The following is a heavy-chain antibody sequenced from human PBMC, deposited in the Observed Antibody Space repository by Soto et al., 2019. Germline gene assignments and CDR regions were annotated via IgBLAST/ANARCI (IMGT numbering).Heavy chain of an antibody. J-gene: IGHJ4*02. CDR2: ISVSGDRT. CDR1: GFTFTTYA. D-gene: IGHD2-2*01. V-gene: IGHV3-23*01. CDR3: VKDGDSISSNKPLDY. Sequence: EVQLLESGGGLVQPGWSLRLSCAASGFTFTTYAMCWVRQAPGKGLEWVSSISVSGDRTFYADSVKGRFTISRDNRRNTLHLQMNSLRAEDTAVYYCVKDGDSISSNKPLDYWGQGTLVTVSS.